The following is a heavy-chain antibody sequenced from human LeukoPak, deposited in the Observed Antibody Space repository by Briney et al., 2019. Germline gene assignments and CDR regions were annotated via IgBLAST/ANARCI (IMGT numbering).Heavy chain of an antibody. Sequence: SETLSLTCTVSGYSISSGYYWGWIRQPPGKGLEWIGSIYHSGSTYYNPSLKSRVTISVDTSKNQFSLKLSSVTAADTAVYYCAREEWTDAFDIWGQGTMVTVSS. CDR3: AREEWTDAFDI. J-gene: IGHJ3*02. CDR2: IYHSGST. CDR1: GYSISSGYY. V-gene: IGHV4-38-2*02. D-gene: IGHD3-3*01.